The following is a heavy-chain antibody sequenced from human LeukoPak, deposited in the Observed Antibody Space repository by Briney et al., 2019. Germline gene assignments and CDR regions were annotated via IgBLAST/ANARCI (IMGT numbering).Heavy chain of an antibody. CDR1: GFTFSSYA. D-gene: IGHD1-1*01. CDR3: AKDEQLATVLYYYGMDV. V-gene: IGHV3-23*01. CDR2: ISGSGGST. Sequence: GGSLRLSCAASGFTFSSYAMSWVRQAPGKGLEWVSAISGSGGSTYYADSVKGRFTISRDNTKNTLYLQMNSLRAEDTAVYYCAKDEQLATVLYYYGMDVGGQGTTVTVS. J-gene: IGHJ6*02.